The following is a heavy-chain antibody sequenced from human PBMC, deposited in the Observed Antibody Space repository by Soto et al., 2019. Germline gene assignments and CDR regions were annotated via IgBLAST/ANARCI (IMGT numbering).Heavy chain of an antibody. J-gene: IGHJ6*02. CDR2: ISSRSTTI. D-gene: IGHD6-13*01. CDR3: ARSGISWYSYHYYYGMDV. Sequence: PGGPLRLSFAASGFTFSSYRMNWVLQAPGKXLESVSYISSRSTTIHYADYAKARLHIYRHNAKNSLYLTMTSLTHEDTALHYCARSGISWYSYHYYYGMDVWGQGTTVTVSS. CDR1: GFTFSSYR. V-gene: IGHV3-48*02.